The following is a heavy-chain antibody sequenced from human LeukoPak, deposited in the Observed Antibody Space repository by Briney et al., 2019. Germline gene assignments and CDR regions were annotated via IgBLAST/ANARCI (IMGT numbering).Heavy chain of an antibody. CDR3: ARGRWAPFDC. Sequence: GRSLRLSCAASGFTFDDYAMHWVRQAPGKGLEWVSGISWNSESIGYVASVKGRFTISRDNAKNSLYLQMNSLRAEDTALYYCARGRWAPFDCWGQGTLVTVSS. D-gene: IGHD6-13*01. CDR1: GFTFDDYA. V-gene: IGHV3-9*01. CDR2: ISWNSESI. J-gene: IGHJ4*02.